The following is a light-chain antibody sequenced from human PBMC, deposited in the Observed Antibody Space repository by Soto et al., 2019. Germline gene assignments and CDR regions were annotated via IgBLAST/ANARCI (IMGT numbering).Light chain of an antibody. CDR1: QSLTSNY. J-gene: IGKJ5*01. CDR2: GAS. CDR3: QQYGRSPIT. V-gene: IGKV3-20*01. Sequence: GGTATHSFRPSQSLTSNYLAWYQQNPGQALRLLIYGASSRATGIPDRFSGSGSGTDFTLPISRLAPEEFAVYYCQQYGRSPITSAQGARLEIK.